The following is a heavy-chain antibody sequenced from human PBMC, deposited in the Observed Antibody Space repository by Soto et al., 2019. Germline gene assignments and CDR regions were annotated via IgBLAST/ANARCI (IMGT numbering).Heavy chain of an antibody. J-gene: IGHJ2*01. CDR2: INPSGGST. CDR1: GYTFTSYY. Sequence: ASVKVSCKASGYTFTSYYMHWVRQAPGQGLEWMGIINPSGGSTSYAQKFQGRVTMTRDTSTSTVYMELSSLRSEDTAVYYCARLRGERSGYYTVMADWYFDLWGRGTLVTVSS. CDR3: ARLRGERSGYYTVMADWYFDL. V-gene: IGHV1-46*01. D-gene: IGHD3-3*01.